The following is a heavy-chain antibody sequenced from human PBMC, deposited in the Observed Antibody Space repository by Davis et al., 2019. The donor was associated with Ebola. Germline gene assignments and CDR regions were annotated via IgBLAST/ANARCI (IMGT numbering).Heavy chain of an antibody. D-gene: IGHD3-16*01. J-gene: IGHJ4*02. V-gene: IGHV3-23*01. CDR1: GFTFSTYA. Sequence: GESLKISCTTSGFTFSTYALSWVRQAPGKGLEWVASISGNGDRTFYADSVKGRFTISRDNSKNTMSLQMNSLTVEDTAVYYCARKEGGPNPFDYWGQGTLVTVSP. CDR2: ISGNGDRT. CDR3: ARKEGGPNPFDY.